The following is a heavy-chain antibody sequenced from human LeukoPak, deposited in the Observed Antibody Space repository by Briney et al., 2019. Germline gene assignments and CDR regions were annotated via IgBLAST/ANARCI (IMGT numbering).Heavy chain of an antibody. Sequence: GASVKVSCKASGYSFSGHYMHWVRQAPGQGLEWMGWINPNSGGTNYAQKFQGRVTMTRDSSISTAYMELSRLRSDDTAVYYCARDSGSSSEAYYYYYYLDVWGKGTTVTIAS. CDR1: GYSFSGHY. D-gene: IGHD1-26*01. V-gene: IGHV1-2*02. CDR3: ARDSGSSSEAYYYYYYLDV. J-gene: IGHJ6*03. CDR2: INPNSGGT.